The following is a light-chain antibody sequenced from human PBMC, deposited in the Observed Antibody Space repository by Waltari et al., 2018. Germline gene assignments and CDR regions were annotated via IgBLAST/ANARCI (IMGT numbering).Light chain of an antibody. CDR2: NDS. CDR1: NIGRKS. J-gene: IGLJ3*02. CDR3: QVWDSYSAHVV. V-gene: IGLV3-21*04. Sequence: SYVLIQPPSVSVAPGKTATITCGGDNIGRKSVHWYQQRPGQAQVLVINNDSDRPSGIAERLSGSNSGNTATLTISRVEAGDEADYYCQVWDSYSAHVVFSGGTKLTVL.